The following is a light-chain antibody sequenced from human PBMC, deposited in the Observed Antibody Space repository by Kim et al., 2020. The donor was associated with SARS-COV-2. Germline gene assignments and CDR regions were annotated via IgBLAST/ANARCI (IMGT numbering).Light chain of an antibody. V-gene: IGKV3-20*01. CDR3: QQHGSSPPYS. CDR1: QSVSSGY. Sequence: EIVLTQSPGTLSLSPGERATLSCRASQSVSSGYLAWYQQKPGQAPRLLIYGASTRATGIPDRFSGSGSGTDFTLTISRLEPEDFAVYYCQQHGSSPPYSFGQGTKLEI. J-gene: IGKJ2*01. CDR2: GAS.